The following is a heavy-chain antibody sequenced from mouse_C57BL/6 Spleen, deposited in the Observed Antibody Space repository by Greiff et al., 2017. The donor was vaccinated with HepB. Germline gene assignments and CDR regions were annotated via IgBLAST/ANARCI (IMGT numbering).Heavy chain of an antibody. Sequence: QVQLQQSGAELVKPGASVKISCKASGYAFSSYWMNWVKQRPGKGLEWIGQIYPGDGDTNYNGKFKGKATLTADKSSSTAYMQLSSLTSEDSAVYFCARDHYYGSSYPWFAYWGQGTLVTVSA. CDR1: GYAFSSYW. CDR3: ARDHYYGSSYPWFAY. V-gene: IGHV1-80*01. J-gene: IGHJ3*01. CDR2: IYPGDGDT. D-gene: IGHD1-1*01.